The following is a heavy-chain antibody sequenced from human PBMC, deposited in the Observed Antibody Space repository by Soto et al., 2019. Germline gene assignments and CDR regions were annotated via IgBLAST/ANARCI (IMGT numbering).Heavy chain of an antibody. J-gene: IGHJ6*02. CDR3: ATAPFSMAYYYGMDV. V-gene: IGHV1-2*04. CDR1: GYTFTGYY. D-gene: IGHD2-8*01. CDR2: INPNSGGT. Sequence: GASVKVSCKASGYTFTGYYMHWVRQAPGQGLEWMGWINPNSGGTNYAQKFQGWVTMTRDTSISTAYMELSRLRSDDTAVYYCATAPFSMAYYYGMDVWGQGTTVTVSS.